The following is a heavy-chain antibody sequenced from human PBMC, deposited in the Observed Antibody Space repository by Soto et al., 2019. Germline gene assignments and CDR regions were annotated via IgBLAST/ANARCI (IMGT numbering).Heavy chain of an antibody. J-gene: IGHJ4*02. CDR1: GGTFSSYA. CDR2: IIPIFGTA. D-gene: IGHD6-13*01. CDR3: ARGTLSGIAAAAPGGY. V-gene: IGHV1-69*12. Sequence: QVQLVQSGAEVKKPGSSVKVSCKASGGTFSSYAISLVRQAPGQGLEWMGGIIPIFGTANYAQKFQGRVTITAVESTSTAYMELISLRSEDTAVYYCARGTLSGIAAAAPGGYWGQGTRVSVSS.